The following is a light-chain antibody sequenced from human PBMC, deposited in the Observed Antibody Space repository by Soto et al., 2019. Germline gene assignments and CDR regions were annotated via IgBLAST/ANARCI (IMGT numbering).Light chain of an antibody. CDR2: GAS. J-gene: IGKJ1*01. CDR1: RSISRL. CDR3: HQAYSTPGT. V-gene: IGKV1-39*01. Sequence: DIQMTQSPLSLSASVGDRVTITCRASRSISRLLNWYQQKPGKAPNLLIYGASSLAGGVPSRFRGSGSGAVYTLTISRLQFEDFATYYCHQAYSTPGTFGQGTLVDTK.